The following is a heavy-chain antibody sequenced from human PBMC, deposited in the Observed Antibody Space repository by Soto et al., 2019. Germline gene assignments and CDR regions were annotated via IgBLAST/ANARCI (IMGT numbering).Heavy chain of an antibody. Sequence: PSETLSLTCAVYGGSFSGYYWSWIRQPPGKGLEWIGEINHSGSTNYNPSLKSRVTISVDTSKNQFSLKLSSVTAADTAVYYCARGLLGTMVRGVYYYYYYMDVWGKGTTVTVSS. V-gene: IGHV4-34*01. D-gene: IGHD3-10*01. CDR1: GGSFSGYY. CDR3: ARGLLGTMVRGVYYYYYYMDV. J-gene: IGHJ6*03. CDR2: INHSGST.